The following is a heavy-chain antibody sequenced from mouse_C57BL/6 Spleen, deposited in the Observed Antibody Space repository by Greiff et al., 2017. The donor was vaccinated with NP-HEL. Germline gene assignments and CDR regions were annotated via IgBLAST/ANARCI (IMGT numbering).Heavy chain of an antibody. D-gene: IGHD2-4*01. CDR3: ARGAGDYDRYFDV. J-gene: IGHJ1*03. V-gene: IGHV1-85*01. CDR1: GYTFTSYD. Sequence: QVQLQQSGPELVKPGASVKLSCKASGYTFTSYDINWVKQRPGQGLEWIGWIYPRAGSTKYNEKFKGKATLTVDTSSSTAYMELHSLTSEDSAVYFCARGAGDYDRYFDVWGTGTTVTVSS. CDR2: IYPRAGST.